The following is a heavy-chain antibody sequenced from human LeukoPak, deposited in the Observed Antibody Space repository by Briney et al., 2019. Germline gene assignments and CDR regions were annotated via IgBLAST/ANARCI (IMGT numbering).Heavy chain of an antibody. J-gene: IGHJ4*02. V-gene: IGHV3-21*01. Sequence: PGGSLRLSCAASGITFSTHSMNWVRQAPGKGLEWVSYISRTSSYIYYADSVKGRFTISRDNGKNSLYLQMNSLRAEDTAVYYCARAPNYDSSGYYQLSFDYWGQGTLVTVSS. CDR3: ARAPNYDSSGYYQLSFDY. CDR2: ISRTSSYI. CDR1: GITFSTHS. D-gene: IGHD3-22*01.